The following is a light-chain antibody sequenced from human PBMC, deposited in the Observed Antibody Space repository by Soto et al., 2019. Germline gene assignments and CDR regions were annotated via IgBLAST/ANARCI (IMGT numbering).Light chain of an antibody. Sequence: QTVVTQEPSLTVSPGGTVTLICASSTGAVTSGNYPSWFQQKPGQTPRTLIYTTNSRHSWTPARFSGSLLGDKAALTLSGVQPEDEAEYYCLLYYGGAQLVFGGGTKVTVL. CDR3: LLYYGGAQLV. CDR1: TGAVTSGNY. CDR2: TTN. V-gene: IGLV7-43*01. J-gene: IGLJ3*02.